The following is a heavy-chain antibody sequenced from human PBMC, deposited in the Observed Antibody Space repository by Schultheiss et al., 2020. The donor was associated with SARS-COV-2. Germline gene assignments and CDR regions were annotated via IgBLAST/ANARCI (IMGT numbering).Heavy chain of an antibody. Sequence: SETLSLTCAVSGGSISSSNWWSWVRQPPGKGLEWIGEIYHSGSTNYNPSLKSRVTISVDTSKNQFSLKLSSVTAEDTAVYCCARAGLGPLDYWGQGTLVTVSS. D-gene: IGHD6-19*01. V-gene: IGHV4-4*01. CDR3: ARAGLGPLDY. CDR2: IYHSGST. CDR1: GGSISSSNW. J-gene: IGHJ4*02.